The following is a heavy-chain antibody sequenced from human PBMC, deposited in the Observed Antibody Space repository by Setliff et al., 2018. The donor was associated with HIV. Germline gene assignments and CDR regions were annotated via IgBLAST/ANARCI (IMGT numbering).Heavy chain of an antibody. V-gene: IGHV3-7*03. Sequence: PGGSLRLSCVASGFSISDYWIHWVRQAPGKGLEWVANIKQDGSEEYYVASVKGRFTISRDNAKNSLYLQMNNLRAEDTALYYCARNLIRSSYFGVLSNWFDTWGQGTLVTVSS. J-gene: IGHJ5*02. CDR1: GFSISDYW. D-gene: IGHD3-3*01. CDR3: ARNLIRSSYFGVLSNWFDT. CDR2: IKQDGSEE.